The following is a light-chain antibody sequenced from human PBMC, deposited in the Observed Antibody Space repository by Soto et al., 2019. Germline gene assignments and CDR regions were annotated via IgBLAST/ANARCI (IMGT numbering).Light chain of an antibody. J-gene: IGLJ1*01. CDR1: SSDVGGYNS. CDR2: EDS. V-gene: IGLV2-23*01. Sequence: QSALTQPASVSGSPGQSSAISCTGTSSDVGGYNSVSWYQQHPGKVPKLMIYEDSKRPSGVSDRFSGSKSGNTASLTISGLQAEDEADYYCCSYAGDPYVFGTGTKVTVL. CDR3: CSYAGDPYV.